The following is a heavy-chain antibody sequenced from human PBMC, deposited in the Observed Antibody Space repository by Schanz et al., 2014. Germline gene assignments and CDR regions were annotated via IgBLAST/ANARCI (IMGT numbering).Heavy chain of an antibody. V-gene: IGHV3-30-3*01. CDR2: ISYDGSNK. Sequence: VQLLESGGGLVQPGESLRVSCAASGFTFNSYAMTWVRQAPGKGLEWVAVISYDGSNKYYADSVKGRFTISRDNSKNTRYLQMNSLRAEDTAVYYCAREEGWGIAAAGPKHYYYGMDVWGQGTTVTVSS. CDR1: GFTFNSYA. D-gene: IGHD6-13*01. CDR3: AREEGWGIAAAGPKHYYYGMDV. J-gene: IGHJ6*02.